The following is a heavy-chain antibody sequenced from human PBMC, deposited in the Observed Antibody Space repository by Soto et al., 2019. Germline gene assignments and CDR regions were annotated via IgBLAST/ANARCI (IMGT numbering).Heavy chain of an antibody. CDR2: ISSSSSYT. V-gene: IGHV3-11*06. CDR3: AKQPVTIFGVVKSYWCFDH. D-gene: IGHD3-3*01. J-gene: IGHJ2*01. Sequence: VQLVESGGGLVKPGGSLRLSCAASGFTFSDYYMNWIRQAPGKGLEWVSYISSSSSYTNYADSVKGRFTISRDNAKNTLYRQMTSLRADDKAVYYCAKQPVTIFGVVKSYWCFDHWGRGTLVTVSS. CDR1: GFTFSDYY.